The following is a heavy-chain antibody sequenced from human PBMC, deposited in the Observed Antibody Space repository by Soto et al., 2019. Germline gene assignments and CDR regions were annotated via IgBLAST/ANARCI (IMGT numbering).Heavy chain of an antibody. CDR3: ARGGQDFWSGPFDY. J-gene: IGHJ4*02. CDR2: IDNSGST. V-gene: IGHV4-4*07. CDR1: GGSIGNYF. D-gene: IGHD3-3*01. Sequence: SETLSLTCTVSGGSIGNYFCNWIRQPAGKGLEWIGRIDNSGSTNYNPSPKSRITMSADTSRNQFSLKLNSVTAADTAVYYCARGGQDFWSGPFDYWGQGALVTVSS.